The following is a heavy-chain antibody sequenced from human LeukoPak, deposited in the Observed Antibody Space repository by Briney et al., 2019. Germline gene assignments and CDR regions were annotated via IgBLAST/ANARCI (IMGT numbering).Heavy chain of an antibody. CDR3: ARDDYGGNSPPFDY. Sequence: ASVKVSRKASGGTFSSYAISWVRQAPGQGLELMGRIIPILGIANYAQKFQGRVTITADKSTSTAYMELSSLRSEDTAVYYCARDDYGGNSPPFDYWGQGTLVTVSS. CDR2: IIPILGIA. CDR1: GGTFSSYA. D-gene: IGHD4-23*01. J-gene: IGHJ4*02. V-gene: IGHV1-69*04.